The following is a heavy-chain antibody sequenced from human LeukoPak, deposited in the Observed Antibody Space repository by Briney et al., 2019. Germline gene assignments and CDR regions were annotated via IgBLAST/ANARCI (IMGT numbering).Heavy chain of an antibody. V-gene: IGHV4-59*01. J-gene: IGHJ3*02. CDR2: IYYSGST. Sequence: SETLSLTCTVSGGSISSYCWSWIRQPPGKGLEWIGYIYYSGSTNDTPSLTSSVTIAVDTSKNQFSLKRSSVTAADTAVYYCARAMRRRPDAFDIWGQGTMVTVSS. CDR3: ARAMRRRPDAFDI. CDR1: GGSISSYC.